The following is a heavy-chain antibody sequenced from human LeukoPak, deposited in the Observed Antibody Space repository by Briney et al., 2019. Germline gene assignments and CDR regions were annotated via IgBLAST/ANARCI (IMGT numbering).Heavy chain of an antibody. J-gene: IGHJ4*02. V-gene: IGHV3-21*01. CDR2: ISSSSSYI. CDR3: ARGCGSWYDY. Sequence: GGSLRLSCAASGFTFSSYSMNWVRQAPGKGLEWVSSISSSSSYIYYADSVKGRFTISRDNAKNSLYLQMNSLRAEDTAVCYCARGCGSWYDYWGQGTLVTVST. D-gene: IGHD6-13*01. CDR1: GFTFSSYS.